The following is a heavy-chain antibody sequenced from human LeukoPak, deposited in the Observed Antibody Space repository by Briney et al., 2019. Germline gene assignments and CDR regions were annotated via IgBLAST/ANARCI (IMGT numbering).Heavy chain of an antibody. J-gene: IGHJ6*04. D-gene: IGHD3-10*02. V-gene: IGHV3-30*12. CDR2: ITYDGSNK. Sequence: GGSLRLSCAASGFTFTTFGMHWVRQAPGKGLEWVTFITYDGSNKYYADSVKGRFTISRDNAKNSLYLQMNSLRAEDTAVYYCAELGITMIGGVWGKGTTVTISS. CDR1: GFTFTTFG. CDR3: AELGITMIGGV.